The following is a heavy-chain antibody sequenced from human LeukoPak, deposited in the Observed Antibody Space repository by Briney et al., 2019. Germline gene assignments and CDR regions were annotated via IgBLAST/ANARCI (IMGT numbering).Heavy chain of an antibody. J-gene: IGHJ4*02. D-gene: IGHD1-14*01. CDR2: INQGGGDK. CDR1: TFTFIGHW. CDR3: TRDRSRAEDD. V-gene: IGHV3-7*01. Sequence: PGRSLRLSCAAATFTFIGHWRSLARHAPGKGLEWVGNINQGGGDKYYVDSVKGRFTISRENANNLLYLQMNGLRGEDTAVYYCTRDRSRAEDDWGQGTLVTVSS.